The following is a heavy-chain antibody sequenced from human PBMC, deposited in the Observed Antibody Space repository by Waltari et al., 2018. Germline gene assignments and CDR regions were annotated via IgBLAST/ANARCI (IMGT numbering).Heavy chain of an antibody. Sequence: EVQLVESGGGLVQPGRSLRLSCAASGFTFDDYAMHWVRQAPGKGLEWVSGISWNGGSIGYAYYVKGRFTISSDKAKNSLYLQMNSLRAEDTALYYCAKDNQVTGTPDDAFAIWGQGTIVTVSS. CDR3: AKDNQVTGTPDDAFAI. J-gene: IGHJ3*02. V-gene: IGHV3-9*01. CDR2: ISWNGGSI. D-gene: IGHD1-7*01. CDR1: GFTFDDYA.